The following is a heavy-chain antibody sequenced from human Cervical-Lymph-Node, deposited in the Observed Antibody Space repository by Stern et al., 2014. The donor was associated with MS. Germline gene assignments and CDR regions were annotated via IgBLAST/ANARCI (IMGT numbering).Heavy chain of an antibody. V-gene: IGHV3-21*01. CDR1: GFTFSSYS. D-gene: IGHD3-9*01. CDR3: AGETPYYDILTGPHYGMDV. CDR2: ISSSSSYI. J-gene: IGHJ6*02. Sequence: EVQLVESGGGLVKPGGSLRLSCAASGFTFSSYSMNWVRQAPGKGLEWVSSISSSSSYIYYADSVKGRFTISRDNAKNSLYLQMNSLRAEDTAVYYCAGETPYYDILTGPHYGMDVWGQGTTVTVSS.